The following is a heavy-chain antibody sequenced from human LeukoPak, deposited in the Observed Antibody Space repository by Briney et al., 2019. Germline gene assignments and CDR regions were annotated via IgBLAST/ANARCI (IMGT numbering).Heavy chain of an antibody. CDR3: ASSILGYAVFDY. D-gene: IGHD3-10*01. V-gene: IGHV3-33*08. CDR2: IWYDGSNK. CDR1: GFSFNEYS. Sequence: PGGSLRLSCAASGFSFNEYSLHWVRQAPGKGLEWVAVIWYDGSNKYYADSVKGRFTISRDNSKNTLYLQMNSLRAEDTAVYYCASSILGYAVFDYWGQGTLVTVSS. J-gene: IGHJ4*02.